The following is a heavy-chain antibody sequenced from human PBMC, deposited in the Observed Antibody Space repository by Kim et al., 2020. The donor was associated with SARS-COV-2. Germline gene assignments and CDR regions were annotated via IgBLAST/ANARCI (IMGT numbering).Heavy chain of an antibody. CDR2: IIPIFGTA. D-gene: IGHD3-10*01. CDR1: RGTFSSYA. CDR3: ALWFGELSFDY. V-gene: IGHV1-69*13. J-gene: IGHJ4*02. Sequence: SVKVSCKASRGTFSSYAISWVRQAPGQGLEWMGGIIPIFGTANYAQKFQGRVTIIADESTSTAYMELSSLRSEDTAVYYCALWFGELSFDYWGQGTLVTVSS.